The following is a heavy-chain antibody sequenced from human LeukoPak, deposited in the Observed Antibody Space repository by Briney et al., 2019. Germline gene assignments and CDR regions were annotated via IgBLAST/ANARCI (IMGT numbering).Heavy chain of an antibody. V-gene: IGHV4-39*01. J-gene: IGHJ4*02. D-gene: IGHD6-6*01. CDR3: ARHLSTPRPNFGY. Sequence: SETLSLTCTVSGGSISSSSYYWGWIRQPPGKGLEWIGSIYYSGTTYYNPSLKSRVTISVDTSKNQFSLRLSSVTAADTAVYYCARHLSTPRPNFGYWGQGTLVTVSS. CDR2: IYYSGTT. CDR1: GGSISSSSYY.